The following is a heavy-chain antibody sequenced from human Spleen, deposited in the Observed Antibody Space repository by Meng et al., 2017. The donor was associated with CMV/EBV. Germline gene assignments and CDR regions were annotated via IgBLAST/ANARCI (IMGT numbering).Heavy chain of an antibody. CDR3: ARAQYNDYDFHY. V-gene: IGHV4-59*01. J-gene: IGHJ4*02. CDR2: IFYTGSR. CDR1: GGSISNFY. D-gene: IGHD4-17*01. Sequence: SETLFLTCTVSGGSISNFYWNWVRQPPGKGLEWIGYIFYTGSRNFNPSLKSRVTISVDTSKNQFSLKLRSVTTADTAMYYCARAQYNDYDFHYWGQGTLVTVSS.